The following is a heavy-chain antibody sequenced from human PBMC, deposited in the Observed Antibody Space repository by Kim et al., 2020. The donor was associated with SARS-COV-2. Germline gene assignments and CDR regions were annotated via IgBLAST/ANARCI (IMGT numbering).Heavy chain of an antibody. D-gene: IGHD3-10*01. CDR2: IKGDASEM. J-gene: IGHJ4*02. CDR1: GFTFREYW. Sequence: GGSLRLSCATSGFTFREYWMTWVRQAPGKGLEWVANIKGDASEMYYVDSVEGRFTISRDNAKNSLYLEMNSLRAEDTAMYYCVPSYYPSGNYRGYWGQGTLVTVSS. V-gene: IGHV3-7*01. CDR3: VPSYYPSGNYRGY.